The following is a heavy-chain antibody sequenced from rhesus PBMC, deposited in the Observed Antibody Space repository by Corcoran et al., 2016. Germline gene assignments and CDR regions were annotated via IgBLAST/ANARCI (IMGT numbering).Heavy chain of an antibody. CDR3: ARGCTYRGCPLVQIDY. CDR2: IFGGCRNT. J-gene: IGHJ4*01. D-gene: IGHD2-21*01. V-gene: IGHV4-173*01. Sequence: QLQLQESGPGLVKPSETLSLTCAGSGDSISNNHWVWIRQPPGKGMELIGSIFGGCRNTDYNPSHKSRVHISTDTSKNQFSLKVNSVIAADTAVYYCARGCTYRGCPLVQIDYWGQGVLVTVSS. CDR1: GDSISNNH.